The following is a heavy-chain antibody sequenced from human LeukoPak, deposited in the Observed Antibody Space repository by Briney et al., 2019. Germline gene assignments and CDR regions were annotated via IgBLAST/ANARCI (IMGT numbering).Heavy chain of an antibody. CDR2: IKSKSDGGGTT. CDR1: GFTFSNAW. V-gene: IGHV3-15*01. CDR3: ATDLLDY. J-gene: IGHJ4*02. Sequence: GGSLRLSCAASGFTFSNAWMSWVRQAPGKGLEWVGRIKSKSDGGGTTDYVAPVKGRFTISRDDSKNTLYMQMDGLGTDDTAVYYCATDLLDYWGQGTLVTVSS.